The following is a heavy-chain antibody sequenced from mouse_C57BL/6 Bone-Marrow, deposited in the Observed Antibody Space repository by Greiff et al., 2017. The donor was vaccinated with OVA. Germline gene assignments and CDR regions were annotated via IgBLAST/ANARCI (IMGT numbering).Heavy chain of an antibody. V-gene: IGHV1-69*01. CDR2: IDPSDSYT. J-gene: IGHJ4*01. Sequence: QVQLKQPGAELVMPGASVKLSCKASGYTFTSYWMHWVKQRPGQGLEWIGEIDPSDSYTNYNQKFKGKSTLTVDKSSSTAYMQLSSLTSEDSAVYYCARWTVVLDYWGQGTSVTVSS. CDR3: ARWTVVLDY. D-gene: IGHD1-1*01. CDR1: GYTFTSYW.